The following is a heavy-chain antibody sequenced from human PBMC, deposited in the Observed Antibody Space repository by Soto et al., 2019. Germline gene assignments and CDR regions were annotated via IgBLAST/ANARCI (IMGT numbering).Heavy chain of an antibody. D-gene: IGHD3-22*01. CDR3: AKDKPAYYYDSSGPGVDY. V-gene: IGHV3-30*18. CDR1: GFTFSSYG. CDR2: ISYDGSNK. J-gene: IGHJ4*02. Sequence: VGSLRLSCAASGFTFSSYGMHWVRQAPGKGLEWVAVISYDGSNKYYADSVKGRFTISRDNSKNTLYLQMSSLRAEDTAVYYCAKDKPAYYYDSSGPGVDYWGQGTLVTVSS.